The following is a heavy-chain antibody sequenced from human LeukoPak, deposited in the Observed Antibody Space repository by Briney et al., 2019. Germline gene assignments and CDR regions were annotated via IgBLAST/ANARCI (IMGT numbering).Heavy chain of an antibody. CDR1: GFTFSSYG. J-gene: IGHJ4*02. CDR2: ISYDGSNK. CDR3: AKDFSSSWYRGFDY. Sequence: PGGSLRLSCAASGFTFSSYGMHWVRQAPGKGLEWVAVISYDGSNKYYADSVKGRFTISRDNSKNTLYPQMNSLRAEDTAVYYCAKDFSSSWYRGFDYWGQGTLVTVSS. V-gene: IGHV3-30*18. D-gene: IGHD6-13*01.